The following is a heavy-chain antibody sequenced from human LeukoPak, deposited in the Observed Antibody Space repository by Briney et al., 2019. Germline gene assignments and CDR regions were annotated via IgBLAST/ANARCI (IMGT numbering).Heavy chain of an antibody. Sequence: SETLSLTCSVSGGSFTSSSYYWGWSRQPPGKGLEWIGSIYYDGNTYYNPSLKSQVTISVDTSKNQFSLKLSSVTAADTAVYYCARDVKGHNWFDPWGQGTLVTVSS. CDR2: IYYDGNT. D-gene: IGHD2/OR15-2a*01. CDR3: ARDVKGHNWFDP. J-gene: IGHJ5*02. CDR1: GGSFTSSSYY. V-gene: IGHV4-39*07.